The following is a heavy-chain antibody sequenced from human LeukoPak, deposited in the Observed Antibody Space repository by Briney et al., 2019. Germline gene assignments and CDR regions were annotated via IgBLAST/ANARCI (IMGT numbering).Heavy chain of an antibody. Sequence: PGGSLRLSCAASGFTFSDYYMSWIRQAPGKGLEWVSYISSSGSTIYYADSVKGRFTISRDNAKNSLYLQMNSLRAEDTAVYYCARDRCGGDCYLPDDAFDIWGQGTMVTVSS. J-gene: IGHJ3*02. CDR3: ARDRCGGDCYLPDDAFDI. CDR1: GFTFSDYY. CDR2: ISSSGSTI. D-gene: IGHD2-21*01. V-gene: IGHV3-11*04.